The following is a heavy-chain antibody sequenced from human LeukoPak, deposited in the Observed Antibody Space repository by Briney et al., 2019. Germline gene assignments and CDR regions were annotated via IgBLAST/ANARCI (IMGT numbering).Heavy chain of an antibody. V-gene: IGHV3-33*06. CDR3: AKENPVGGTNYFDY. CDR2: IWYDGSNK. CDR1: GFTFSSYG. J-gene: IGHJ4*02. Sequence: GGSLRLSCAASGFTFSSYGMHWVRQAPGKGLEWVAVIWYDGSNKYYADSVKGRFTISRDNSKNTLYLQMNTLRVEDRAVYYCAKENPVGGTNYFDYWGQGTLVTVAS. D-gene: IGHD1-26*01.